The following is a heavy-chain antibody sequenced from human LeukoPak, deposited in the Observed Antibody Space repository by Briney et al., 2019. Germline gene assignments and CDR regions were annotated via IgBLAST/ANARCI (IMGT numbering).Heavy chain of an antibody. J-gene: IGHJ4*02. Sequence: GESLKISCKGSAYSFTSYWIGWVRQMPGKGLEWMGIIYPGDSDTRYSPSFQGQVTISADKSISTAYLQWSSLKASDTAMYYCARVDDFWCDPRRYFDHWGQGPLVTVSS. V-gene: IGHV5-51*01. CDR2: IYPGDSDT. CDR1: AYSFTSYW. D-gene: IGHD3-3*01. CDR3: ARVDDFWCDPRRYFDH.